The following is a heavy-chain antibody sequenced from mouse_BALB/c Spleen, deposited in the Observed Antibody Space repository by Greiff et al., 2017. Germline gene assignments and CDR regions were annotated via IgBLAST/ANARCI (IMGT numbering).Heavy chain of an antibody. CDR3: ARERAIYYGNYGYFDY. Sequence: EVKLMESGPGLVKPSQSLSLTCSVTGYSITSGYYWNWIRQFPGNKLEWMGYISYDGSNNYNPSLKNRISITRDTSKNQFFLKLNSVTTEDTATYYCARERAIYYGNYGYFDYWGQGTTLTVSS. J-gene: IGHJ2*01. D-gene: IGHD2-1*01. CDR1: GYSITSGYY. CDR2: ISYDGSN. V-gene: IGHV3-6*02.